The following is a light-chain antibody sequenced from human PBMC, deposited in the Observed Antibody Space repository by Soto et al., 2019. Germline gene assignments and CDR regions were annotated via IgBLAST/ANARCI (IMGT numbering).Light chain of an antibody. V-gene: IGKV1-5*03. Sequence: DIQMTQSPSTLSASVRDRVTITCRARQSISSWLAWYQQKPGKAPKLLFYKASSLDSGVPSSFSGSGSRTEYTLTISSLHPDDLAAYNCQRYHSYITFGQGTRLEIQ. CDR1: QSISSW. CDR3: QRYHSYIT. CDR2: KAS. J-gene: IGKJ5*01.